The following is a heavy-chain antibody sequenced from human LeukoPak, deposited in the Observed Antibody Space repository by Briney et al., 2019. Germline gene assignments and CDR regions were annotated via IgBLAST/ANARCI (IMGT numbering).Heavy chain of an antibody. CDR3: ARVPYYYDSSGYSFQH. J-gene: IGHJ1*01. V-gene: IGHV3-30*04. CDR2: ISYSGSNK. CDR1: GFTFSSYA. D-gene: IGHD3-22*01. Sequence: GGSLRLSCAASGFTFSSYAMNWVRQAPGKGLEWVAVISYSGSNKYYADSVKGRFTISRDNSRNTLYLKMNSLRAEDTAVYYCARVPYYYDSSGYSFQHWGQGTLVTVSS.